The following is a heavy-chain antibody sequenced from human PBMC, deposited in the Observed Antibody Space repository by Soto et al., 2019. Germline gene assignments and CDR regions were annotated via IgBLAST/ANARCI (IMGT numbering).Heavy chain of an antibody. J-gene: IGHJ5*02. Sequence: SETLSLTCAVYGGSFSGYYWSWIRQPPGKGLEWIGEINHSGSTNYNPSLKSRVTISVDTSKNQFSLKLSSVTAADTAVYYCATSSWYWFDPWGQGTLVTVSS. D-gene: IGHD6-13*01. CDR3: ATSSWYWFDP. V-gene: IGHV4-34*01. CDR2: INHSGST. CDR1: GGSFSGYY.